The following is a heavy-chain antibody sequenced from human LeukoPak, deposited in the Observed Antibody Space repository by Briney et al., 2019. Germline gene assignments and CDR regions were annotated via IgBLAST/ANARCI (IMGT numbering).Heavy chain of an antibody. D-gene: IGHD6-19*01. Sequence: ASVKVSCKASGYTFTSHGISWVRQAPGQGLEWMGWISAYNGNTNYAQKLQGRVTMTTDTSTSTAHMVLRSLRSDDTAVYFCARDLGIAVAGTWGYWGQGTLVTVSS. CDR2: ISAYNGNT. CDR3: ARDLGIAVAGTWGY. CDR1: GYTFTSHG. V-gene: IGHV1-18*01. J-gene: IGHJ4*02.